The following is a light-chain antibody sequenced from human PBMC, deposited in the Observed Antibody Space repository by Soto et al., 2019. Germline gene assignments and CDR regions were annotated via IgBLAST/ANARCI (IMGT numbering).Light chain of an antibody. CDR3: QSYDSSLSGYV. CDR1: SSNIGAGYD. Sequence: QSVLTQAPSVSGAPGQRVTLSCTGSSSNIGAGYDVHWYQQLPGTAPKLLIYGNRYRPSGVPDRFSGSKSGTSASRAITGLQAEDEADYYCQSYDSSLSGYVFVTGTKLTVL. V-gene: IGLV1-40*01. CDR2: GNR. J-gene: IGLJ1*01.